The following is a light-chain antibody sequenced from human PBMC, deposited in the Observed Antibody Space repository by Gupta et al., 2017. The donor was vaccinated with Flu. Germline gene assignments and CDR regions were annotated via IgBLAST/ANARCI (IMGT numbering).Light chain of an antibody. CDR1: QSISNW. Sequence: DIQMTQSPSTLSASVGDRVTITCRASQSISNWLAWYQQTPGKAPKVLMYKASSLESGVPSRFSGSRSGTDFTLTISSLQPDDFATYFCQQNDSFPITFGGGTKVEIK. CDR2: KAS. CDR3: QQNDSFPIT. V-gene: IGKV1-5*03. J-gene: IGKJ4*01.